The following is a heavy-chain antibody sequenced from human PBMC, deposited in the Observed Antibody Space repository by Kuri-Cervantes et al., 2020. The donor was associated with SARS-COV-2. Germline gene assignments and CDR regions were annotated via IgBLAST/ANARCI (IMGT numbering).Heavy chain of an antibody. CDR2: INHSGST. D-gene: IGHD2-15*01. CDR1: GGSFSGYY. V-gene: IGHV4-34*01. J-gene: IGHJ4*02. CDR3: ARGSIYCSGASCYSLSGRQKSRYFDY. Sequence: SETLSLTCAVYGGSFSGYYWSWIRQPPGKGLEWMGEINHSGSTNYNPSLKSRVTISVDTSKNQFSLKLSSVTAADTAVYYCARGSIYCSGASCYSLSGRQKSRYFDYWGQGSLVTVSS.